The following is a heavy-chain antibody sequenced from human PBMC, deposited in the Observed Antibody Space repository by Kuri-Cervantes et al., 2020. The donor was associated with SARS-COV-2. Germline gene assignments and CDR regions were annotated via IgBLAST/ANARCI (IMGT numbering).Heavy chain of an antibody. V-gene: IGHV3-30*18. CDR1: GFNFSTTD. J-gene: IGHJ4*02. CDR2: ISYDGKNK. D-gene: IGHD2-21*01. CDR3: AKDRAGVHDF. Sequence: AETLSLTCVASGFNFSTTDMHWVRQAPGKGLEWVTFISYDGKNKKCMASGKGRFTISRDNSQNTLHLQMKSLRDEDTAIYYCAKDRAGVHDFWGQGTLVTVSS.